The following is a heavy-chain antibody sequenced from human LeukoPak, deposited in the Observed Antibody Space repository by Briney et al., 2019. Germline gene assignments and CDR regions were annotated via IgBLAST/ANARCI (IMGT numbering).Heavy chain of an antibody. CDR1: GFTFSSYA. CDR2: ISYDGSNK. Sequence: GGSLRLSCAASGFTFSSYAMHWVRQAPGKGLEWVAVISYDGSNKYYADSVKGRFTISRDNSKNTLYLQMNSLRAEDTAVYYCARGLGWCFDYWGQGTLVTVSS. J-gene: IGHJ4*02. CDR3: ARGLGWCFDY. V-gene: IGHV3-30-3*01. D-gene: IGHD2-21*01.